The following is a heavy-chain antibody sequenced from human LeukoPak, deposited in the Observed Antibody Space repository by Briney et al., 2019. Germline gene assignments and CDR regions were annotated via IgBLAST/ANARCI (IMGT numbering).Heavy chain of an antibody. D-gene: IGHD1/OR15-1a*01. CDR3: ARDLATTDN. J-gene: IGHJ4*02. CDR2: INWSGART. Sequence: PGGSLRLSCAASGFTFDDYGMSWVRQAPGKGLEWVSGINWSGARTGYADSLKGRFTISRDNAKNTLYLQMNSLRAEDTALYYCARDLATTDNWGQGTLVTVSS. V-gene: IGHV3-20*04. CDR1: GFTFDDYG.